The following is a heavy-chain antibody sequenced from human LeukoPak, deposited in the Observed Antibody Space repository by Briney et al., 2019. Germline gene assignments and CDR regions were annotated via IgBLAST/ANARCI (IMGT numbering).Heavy chain of an antibody. V-gene: IGHV7-4-1*02. Sequence: ASVKVSCKASGYTFTTYYIHWVRQAPGQGLEWMGWINTNTGNPTYAQGFTGRFVFSLDTSVSTAYLQISSLKAEDTAVYYCARARIAAADDNWFDPWGQGTLVTVSS. CDR2: INTNTGNP. CDR1: GYTFTTYY. J-gene: IGHJ5*02. D-gene: IGHD6-13*01. CDR3: ARARIAAADDNWFDP.